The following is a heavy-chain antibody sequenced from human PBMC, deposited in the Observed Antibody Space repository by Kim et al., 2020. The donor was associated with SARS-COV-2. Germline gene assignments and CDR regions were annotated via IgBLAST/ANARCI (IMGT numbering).Heavy chain of an antibody. D-gene: IGHD1-1*01. J-gene: IGHJ5*02. Sequence: EYALSMESRMTIVSDTTKNQFSLQLNSVTPEDTAVYYCARGSGTTHLGFDPWGQGTSVIVSS. V-gene: IGHV6-1*01. CDR3: ARGSGTTHLGFDP.